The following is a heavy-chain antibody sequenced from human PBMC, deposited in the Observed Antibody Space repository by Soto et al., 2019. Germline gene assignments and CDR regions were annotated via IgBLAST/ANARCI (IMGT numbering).Heavy chain of an antibody. CDR3: AREKQLYGSGSYFNWFDP. CDR2: ISYDGSNK. V-gene: IGHV3-30-3*01. Sequence: VQLVESGGGVVQPGRSLRLSCAASGFTFSSYAMHWVRQAPGKGLEWVAVISYDGSNKYYADSVKGRFTISRDNSKNTLYLQMNSLRAEDTAVYYCAREKQLYGSGSYFNWFDPWGQGTLVTVSS. J-gene: IGHJ5*02. CDR1: GFTFSSYA. D-gene: IGHD3-10*01.